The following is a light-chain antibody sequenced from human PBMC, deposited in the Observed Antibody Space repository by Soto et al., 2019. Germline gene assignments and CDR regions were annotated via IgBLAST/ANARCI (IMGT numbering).Light chain of an antibody. CDR2: STS. CDR1: QSVSSN. CDR3: QQYGNSPWT. V-gene: IGKV3-20*01. Sequence: IVMTQSPSTLSVSPGERATLSCRASQSVSSNLAWYQQKPGQAPRLLIYSTSSRATGIPDRFSGSGSGTEFTLTISRLEPEDFAVYYCQQYGNSPWTFGQGTKVDIK. J-gene: IGKJ1*01.